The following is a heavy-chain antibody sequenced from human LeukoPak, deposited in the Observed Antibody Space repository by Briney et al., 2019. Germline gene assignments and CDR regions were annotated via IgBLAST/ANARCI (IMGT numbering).Heavy chain of an antibody. CDR3: ARGGNIGYNYNAFDI. Sequence: QPGGSLRLSCAASGFTFSTYEINWVRQAPGKGLEWVSYFRGSGSTIYYADSIYYADSLKGRFTIARDNAKNSLYMQMNSLRAEDTSVYYCARGGNIGYNYNAFDIWGQGTVVTVSS. J-gene: IGHJ3*02. CDR1: GFTFSTYE. D-gene: IGHD3-22*01. CDR2: FRGSGSTI. V-gene: IGHV3-48*03.